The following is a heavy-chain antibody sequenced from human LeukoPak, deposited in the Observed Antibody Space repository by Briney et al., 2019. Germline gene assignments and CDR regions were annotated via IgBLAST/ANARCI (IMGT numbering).Heavy chain of an antibody. Sequence: GASLRLSCGASGFTFSNYAMSWVRQAPGKGLEWVSAITGGGRSTYYADSVKGRFTISRDNSKNTLYLQMNSLRTEDTAVYYCAKWGDYDVLTGYYVSDYWGQGTLVTVS. V-gene: IGHV3-23*01. D-gene: IGHD3-9*01. J-gene: IGHJ4*02. CDR1: GFTFSNYA. CDR2: ITGGGRST. CDR3: AKWGDYDVLTGYYVSDY.